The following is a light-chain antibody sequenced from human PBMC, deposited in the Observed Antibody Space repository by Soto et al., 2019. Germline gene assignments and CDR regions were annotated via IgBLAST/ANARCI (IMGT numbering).Light chain of an antibody. J-gene: IGLJ3*02. CDR2: EVT. V-gene: IGLV2-8*01. CDR1: SSDVGAYNH. Sequence: QSALTQPPSASGSPGQSVTISCTGTSSDVGAYNHVSWYQQHAGKAPQLVIYEVTKRPSGVPDRFSGSKSANTASLTVSGLQAEDEADYYCSSIASSNTWVFGGGTKLTVL. CDR3: SSIASSNTWV.